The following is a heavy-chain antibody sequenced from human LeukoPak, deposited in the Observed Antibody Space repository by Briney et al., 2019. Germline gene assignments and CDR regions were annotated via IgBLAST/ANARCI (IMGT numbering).Heavy chain of an antibody. CDR2: IYTSGST. J-gene: IGHJ3*02. CDR3: ASDSGGRHDAFNI. D-gene: IGHD2-8*02. CDR1: GGSISSGSYY. Sequence: SQTLSLTCTVSGGSISSGSYYWSWIRQPAGKGLEWIGRIYTSGSTNYNPSLKSRVTISVDTSKNQFSLKLSSVTAADTAVYYCASDSGGRHDAFNIWGQGTMVTVSS. V-gene: IGHV4-61*02.